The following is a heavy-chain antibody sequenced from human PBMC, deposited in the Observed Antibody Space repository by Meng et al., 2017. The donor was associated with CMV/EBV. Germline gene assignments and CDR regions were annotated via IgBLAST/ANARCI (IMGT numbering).Heavy chain of an antibody. CDR1: GGSISSSSYY. D-gene: IGHD4-17*01. V-gene: IGHV4-39*01. CDR2: IYYSGST. Sequence: GSLRPSCTVSGGSISSSSYYWGWIRQPPGKGLEWIGSIYYSGSTYYNPSLKSRVTISVDTSKNQFSLKLSSVTAADTAVYYCARPHYANYFDYWGQGTLVTVSS. J-gene: IGHJ4*02. CDR3: ARPHYANYFDY.